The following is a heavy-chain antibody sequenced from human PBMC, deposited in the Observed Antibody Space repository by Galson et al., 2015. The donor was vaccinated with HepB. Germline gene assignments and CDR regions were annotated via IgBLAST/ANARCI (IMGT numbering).Heavy chain of an antibody. D-gene: IGHD2-21*01. V-gene: IGHV3-48*02. CDR3: ARDGVENYYYYYGLDV. CDR2: ISSSSSII. J-gene: IGHJ6*02. CDR1: GCNYRSRS. Sequence: SLRLSCAASGCNYRSRSMNWVRQAPGKGLELLSYISSSSSIIYQADSVRGRFTVSRDNAKNALYLQMDGLRDEDTAVYYCARDGVENYYYYYGLDVWGQGTTVTVSS.